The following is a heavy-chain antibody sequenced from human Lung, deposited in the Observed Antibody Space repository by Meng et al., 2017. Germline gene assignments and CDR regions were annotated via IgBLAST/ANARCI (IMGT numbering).Heavy chain of an antibody. CDR1: DYTFTGYG. Sequence: QVQPVQSGPEVKKPGASVQASCKASDYTFTGYGVSWVRQAPGQGLEWMAWLGAHDGDTSHAPKFQGRVTVSADRPTATAYMELRSLRSDDTAVYYCARGTPGRSYSDYWGQGTLVTVSS. CDR2: LGAHDGDT. D-gene: IGHD3-10*01. CDR3: ARGTPGRSYSDY. V-gene: IGHV1-18*01. J-gene: IGHJ4*02.